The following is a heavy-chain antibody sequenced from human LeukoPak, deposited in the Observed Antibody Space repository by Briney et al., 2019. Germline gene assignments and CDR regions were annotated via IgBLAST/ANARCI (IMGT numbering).Heavy chain of an antibody. CDR3: AKESPSFDY. V-gene: IGHV3-23*01. CDR2: IRGDGATK. CDR1: GFTFRSHA. J-gene: IGHJ4*02. Sequence: GGSLRLSCAASGFTFRSHAMSWVRRAPGRGLEWVSAIRGDGATKFYADSVKGRITVSRDNSKNTLYLQMNSLRAEDTAVYYCAKESPSFDYWGQGTLVTVSS.